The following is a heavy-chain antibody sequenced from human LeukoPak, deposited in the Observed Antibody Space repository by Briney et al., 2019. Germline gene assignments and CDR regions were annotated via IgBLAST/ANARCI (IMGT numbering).Heavy chain of an antibody. CDR2: INTNTGNP. V-gene: IGHV7-4-1*02. CDR3: ARVAHLSGYYVLGDFDY. J-gene: IGHJ4*02. Sequence: ASVKVSCKASGYTFTSYAMNWVRHAPGQGLEWMGWINTNTGNPTYAQGFTGRFVFSFDASVSTAYLQISSLKAEDTAVYYCARVAHLSGYYVLGDFDYWGQGTLVTVSS. CDR1: GYTFTSYA. D-gene: IGHD3-3*01.